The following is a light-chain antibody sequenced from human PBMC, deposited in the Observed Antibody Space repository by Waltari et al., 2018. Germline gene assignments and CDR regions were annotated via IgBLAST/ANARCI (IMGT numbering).Light chain of an antibody. CDR1: PSVLYSSNNKNY. V-gene: IGKV4-1*01. Sequence: DIVITQSPDSLALSLGKRATINCTSGPSVLYSSNNKNYLAWYQQKPGQPPKLLIYWASTRESGVPDRFSGSGSGTDFTLTISSLQAEDVAVYYCQQYYSTPLTFGGGTKVEIK. CDR3: QQYYSTPLT. CDR2: WAS. J-gene: IGKJ4*01.